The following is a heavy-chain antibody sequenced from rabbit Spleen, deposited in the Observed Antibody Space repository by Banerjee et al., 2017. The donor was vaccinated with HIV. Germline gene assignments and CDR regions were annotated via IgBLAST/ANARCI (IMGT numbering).Heavy chain of an antibody. Sequence: SLEESGGDLVKPGASLTLTCIASGVSFSGSSYMCWVRQAPGKGLEWIACIDAGSSGFTYFASWAKGRFTISKTSSTTVTLQMTSLTAADTATYFCARDTSSSFSSYGMDLWGPGTLVTVS. CDR3: ARDTSSSFSSYGMDL. CDR1: GVSFSGSSY. CDR2: IDAGSSGFT. V-gene: IGHV1S40*01. D-gene: IGHD1-1*01. J-gene: IGHJ6*01.